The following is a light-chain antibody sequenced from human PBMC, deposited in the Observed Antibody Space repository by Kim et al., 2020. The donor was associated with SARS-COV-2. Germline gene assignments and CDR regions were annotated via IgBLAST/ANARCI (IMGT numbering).Light chain of an antibody. CDR3: GTWDSSRGVV. CDR2: DNN. Sequence: PGQKVTISGSGSSSNLGNNYVSWYQQLPGTAPKLLIYDNNKRPSGIPDRFSGSKSGTSATLGITGLQTGDEADYYCGTWDSSRGVVFGGGTQLTVL. CDR1: SSNLGNNY. J-gene: IGLJ2*01. V-gene: IGLV1-51*01.